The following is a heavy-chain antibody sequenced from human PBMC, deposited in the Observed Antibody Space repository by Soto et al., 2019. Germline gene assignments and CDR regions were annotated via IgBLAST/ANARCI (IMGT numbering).Heavy chain of an antibody. CDR1: GFTLTNYA. D-gene: IGHD3-9*01. J-gene: IGHJ6*02. Sequence: VGSLRLSCAASGFTLTNYAMSWFRQAPVQGLEWVSSMSGSGASTYYADSVKGRFTISRDFSKNTLYLQINSLRAEDTAVYYCARDRKYYDILTGYYPPYYYYYGMDVWGQGTTVTVSS. CDR2: MSGSGAST. V-gene: IGHV3-23*01. CDR3: ARDRKYYDILTGYYPPYYYYYGMDV.